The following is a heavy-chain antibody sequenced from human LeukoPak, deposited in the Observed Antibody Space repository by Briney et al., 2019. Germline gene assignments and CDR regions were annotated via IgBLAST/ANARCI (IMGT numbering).Heavy chain of an antibody. CDR3: AKDLELGYDFWSGYYGY. V-gene: IGHV3-23*01. CDR1: GFTFSSYA. D-gene: IGHD3-3*01. J-gene: IGHJ4*02. Sequence: GGSLRLSCAASGFTFSSYAMSWVRQAPGKGLEWVSAISGSGGSTYYADSVKGRFTISRDNSKNTLYLQMNSLRAEDTAVYYCAKDLELGYDFWSGYYGYWGQGTLVSVSS. CDR2: ISGSGGST.